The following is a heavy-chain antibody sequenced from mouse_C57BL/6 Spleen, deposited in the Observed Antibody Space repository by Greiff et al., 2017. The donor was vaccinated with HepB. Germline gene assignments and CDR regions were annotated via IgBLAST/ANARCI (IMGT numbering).Heavy chain of an antibody. D-gene: IGHD2-3*01. CDR2: IYPGSGNT. CDR3: ARSDGYYLDY. CDR1: GYSFTSYY. V-gene: IGHV1-66*01. Sequence: QVQLQQSGPELVQPGASVKISCKASGYSFTSYYIHWVKQRPGQGLEWIGWIYPGSGNTKYNEKFKGKATLTADTSSSTAYMQLSSLTSEDSAVYYCARSDGYYLDYWGQGTTLTVSS. J-gene: IGHJ2*01.